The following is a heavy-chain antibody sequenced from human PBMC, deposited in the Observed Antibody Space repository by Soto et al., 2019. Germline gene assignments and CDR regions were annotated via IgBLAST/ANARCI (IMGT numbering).Heavy chain of an antibody. V-gene: IGHV1-18*01. CDR1: GYTFTSYG. D-gene: IGHD3-9*01. CDR3: ARASILVKFAFYDY. Sequence: ASVKVSCKASGYTFTSYGITWVRQAPGQGLEWMGWISAYNGNTNYAQKLQGRVTMTTDTSTSTAYMELRSLRSDDTAVYYCARASILVKFAFYDYWGQGALVTVSS. CDR2: ISAYNGNT. J-gene: IGHJ4*02.